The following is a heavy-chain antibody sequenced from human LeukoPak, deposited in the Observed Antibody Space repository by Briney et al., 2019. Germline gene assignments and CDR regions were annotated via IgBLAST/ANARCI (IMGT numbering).Heavy chain of an antibody. V-gene: IGHV3-7*03. CDR3: AKGACTSCYTAEYFQH. CDR2: IKQDGSEK. J-gene: IGHJ1*01. D-gene: IGHD2-2*02. Sequence: QPGGSLRLSCAASGFTFSSYWMSWVRQAPGKGLEWVANIKQDGSEKYYVDSVKGRFTISRDNAKNSLYLQMNSLRAEDTALYYCAKGACTSCYTAEYFQHWGQGTLVTVSS. CDR1: GFTFSSYW.